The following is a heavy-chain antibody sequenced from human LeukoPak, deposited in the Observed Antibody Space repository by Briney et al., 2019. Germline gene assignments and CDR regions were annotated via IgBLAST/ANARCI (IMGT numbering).Heavy chain of an antibody. D-gene: IGHD3-10*01. Sequence: GGSLRLSCTVSGFTVGNNYMSWVRQPPGKGLEWVALMYRRGSSHYADSVRGRFTISRDSSKNTVYLQMNSLTAEDTAVYYCARGQMVGVQGDFGGQGTLVTVPS. V-gene: IGHV3-66*02. CDR3: ARGQMVGVQGDF. J-gene: IGHJ4*02. CDR1: GFTVGNNY. CDR2: MYRRGSS.